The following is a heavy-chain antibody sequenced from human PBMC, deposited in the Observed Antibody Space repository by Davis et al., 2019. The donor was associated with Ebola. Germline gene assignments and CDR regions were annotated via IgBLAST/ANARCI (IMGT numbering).Heavy chain of an antibody. CDR1: GFTFSNYD. V-gene: IGHV3-23*01. Sequence: GESLKISCAASGFTFSNYDMTWVRQAPGKGLDWVSRISSNGGTTYYADSVRGRFTISRDNSRNTLYLQMNSLRAEDTAVYYCARDSRFLEWLLYWQYWGQGTLVTVSS. CDR3: ARDSRFLEWLLYWQY. CDR2: ISSNGGTT. D-gene: IGHD3-3*01. J-gene: IGHJ4*02.